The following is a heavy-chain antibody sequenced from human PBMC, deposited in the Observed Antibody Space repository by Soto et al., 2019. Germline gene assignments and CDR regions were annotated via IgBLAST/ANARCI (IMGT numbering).Heavy chain of an antibody. J-gene: IGHJ4*02. CDR2: ISSEGTTT. CDR3: AIQDCTNDVCLEAAVTVGGALEY. Sequence: EVQLVESGGGLVQPGKALRLSCAASGLTFSKYWMHWVRQALGKGPVWVSYISSEGTTTDYADSVKGRFTISRDNAKNTLYLQMDSLRVEDTAVYYCAIQDCTNDVCLEAAVTVGGALEYWGQGAQVTVSS. CDR1: GLTFSKYW. V-gene: IGHV3-74*01. D-gene: IGHD2-8*01.